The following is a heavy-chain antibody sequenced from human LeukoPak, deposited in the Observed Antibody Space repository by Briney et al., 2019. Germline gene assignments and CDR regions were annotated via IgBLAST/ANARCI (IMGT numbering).Heavy chain of an antibody. V-gene: IGHV3-33*01. CDR1: GLTFSSYG. CDR3: ARDRGSAAVDY. J-gene: IGHJ4*02. CDR2: IWYDGSNK. Sequence: GGSLRLSCAASGLTFSSYGMHWVRQAPGKGLEWVAVIWYDGSNKYYADSAKGRFTISRDNSKNTLYLQMNSLRAEDTAVYYCARDRGSAAVDYWGQGTLVTVSS. D-gene: IGHD3-16*01.